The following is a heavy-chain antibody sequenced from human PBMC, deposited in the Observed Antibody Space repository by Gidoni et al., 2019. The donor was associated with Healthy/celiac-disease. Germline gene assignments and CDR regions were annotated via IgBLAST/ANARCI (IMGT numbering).Heavy chain of an antibody. J-gene: IGHJ2*01. CDR1: GGSISSYY. CDR2: IYYSGST. D-gene: IGHD3-16*01. V-gene: IGHV4-59*01. Sequence: QVQLQESGPGLVKPSETLSLTCTVSGGSISSYYWSWIRQPPGKGLEWIGYIYYSGSTNYNPSLKSRVTISVDTSKNQFSLKLSSVTAADTAVYYCARDEVGVWGSSYFDLWGRGTLVTVSS. CDR3: ARDEVGVWGSSYFDL.